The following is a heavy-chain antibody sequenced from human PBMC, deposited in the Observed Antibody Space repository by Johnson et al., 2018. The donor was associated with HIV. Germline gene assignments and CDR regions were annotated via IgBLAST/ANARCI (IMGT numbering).Heavy chain of an antibody. Sequence: VQLVESGGGVVRPGGSLRLSCAASGFTFDDYGMSWVRQGPGKGLEWVSGINWNGGSTGSAASLKGRFTISRDNAKNSLYLQMNSLRAEDTALYYCARSVGYYDSSAYYYVDAFDIWGQGTMVTVSS. J-gene: IGHJ3*02. V-gene: IGHV3-20*04. CDR1: GFTFDDYG. D-gene: IGHD3-22*01. CDR2: INWNGGST. CDR3: ARSVGYYDSSAYYYVDAFDI.